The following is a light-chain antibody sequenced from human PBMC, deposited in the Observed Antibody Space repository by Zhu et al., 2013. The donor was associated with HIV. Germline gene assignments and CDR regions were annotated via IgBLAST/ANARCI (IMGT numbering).Light chain of an antibody. V-gene: IGKV3D-20*02. Sequence: DIVLTQSPGTLSLSPGERATLSCRASQSVGNNFLAWYQHKPGQAPRLLISGSFSRAAGVPARFSGSGSGTDFTLTINSVETDDLAVYYCQHRSSGPFSFGPGTKVDSK. CDR3: QHRSSGPFS. J-gene: IGKJ3*01. CDR2: GSF. CDR1: QSVGNNF.